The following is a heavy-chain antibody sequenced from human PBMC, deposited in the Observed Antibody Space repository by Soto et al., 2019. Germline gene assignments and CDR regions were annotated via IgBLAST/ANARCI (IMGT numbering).Heavy chain of an antibody. CDR2: IYSAGHT. J-gene: IGHJ4*02. CDR1: GFSVSNNH. D-gene: IGHD2-15*01. Sequence: EVQLVESGGGLVQPGGSLRLSCAASGFSVSNNHMIWVRQAPGKGLEWVSLIYSAGHTYHADSVKGRFTISRDNSKNTLYLEMNSLRVEDTAVYYCARDLFCGGGSGSPEDSWGQGTRVTVSS. CDR3: ARDLFCGGGSGSPEDS. V-gene: IGHV3-66*01.